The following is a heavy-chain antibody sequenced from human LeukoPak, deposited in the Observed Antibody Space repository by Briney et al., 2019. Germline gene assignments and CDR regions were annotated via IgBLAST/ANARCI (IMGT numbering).Heavy chain of an antibody. J-gene: IGHJ6*02. CDR2: INPNSGGT. V-gene: IGHV1-2*04. D-gene: IGHD3-10*01. Sequence: ASVKVSCKASGYTFTGYYMHWVRQAPGQGLEWMGWINPNSGGTNYAQKFQGWVTMTRDTSISTAYMELSRLRSDDTAVYYCARANGSGSFYGMDVWGQGTTVTVSS. CDR1: GYTFTGYY. CDR3: ARANGSGSFYGMDV.